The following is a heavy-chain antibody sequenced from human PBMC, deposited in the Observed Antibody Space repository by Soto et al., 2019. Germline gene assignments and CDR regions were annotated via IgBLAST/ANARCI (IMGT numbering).Heavy chain of an antibody. CDR3: AKDHIVAAAPDY. CDR1: GFTFESYA. D-gene: IGHD2-2*01. Sequence: QVQLVESGGGVVQPGRSLRLSCAASGFTFESYAMHWVRQAPGKGLEWVAIISFDGSRKYYAEAVKGRFTISRDNSKNKLYLQMNSLRAEDTAVYYCAKDHIVAAAPDYWGQGTLVTVSS. J-gene: IGHJ4*02. CDR2: ISFDGSRK. V-gene: IGHV3-30*18.